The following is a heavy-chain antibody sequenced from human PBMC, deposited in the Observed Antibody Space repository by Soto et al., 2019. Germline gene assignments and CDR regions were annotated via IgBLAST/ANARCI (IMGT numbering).Heavy chain of an antibody. Sequence: PGESLKISCKGSGYSFTSYWISWVRQMPGKGLEWMVRIDPSDSYTNYSPSFQGHVTISADKSISTAYLQWSSLKASDTAMYYCAIRRDYGDSYYYYGMDVWGQGTTVTVSS. CDR2: IDPSDSYT. D-gene: IGHD4-17*01. CDR3: AIRRDYGDSYYYYGMDV. J-gene: IGHJ6*02. V-gene: IGHV5-10-1*01. CDR1: GYSFTSYW.